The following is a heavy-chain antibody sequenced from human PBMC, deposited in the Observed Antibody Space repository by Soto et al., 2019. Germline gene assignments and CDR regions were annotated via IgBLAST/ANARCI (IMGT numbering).Heavy chain of an antibody. CDR1: GFRFSDYA. V-gene: IGHV3-30-3*01. Sequence: PGGSLRLSCVASGFRFSDYAMTWVRQAPGKGLEWVAVISYDGSNKYYADSVKGRFTISRDNSKNTLYLQMNSLRAEDTAVYYCARAPDIVLIRAYYYYGMDAWGQGTTVTVSS. CDR3: ARAPDIVLIRAYYYYGMDA. CDR2: ISYDGSNK. D-gene: IGHD2-8*01. J-gene: IGHJ6*02.